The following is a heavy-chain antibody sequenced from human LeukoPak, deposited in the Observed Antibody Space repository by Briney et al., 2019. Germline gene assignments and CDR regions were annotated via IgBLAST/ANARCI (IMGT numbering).Heavy chain of an antibody. V-gene: IGHV3-23*01. J-gene: IGHJ4*02. CDR2: ISGSGGST. Sequence: PGGSLRLSCAASGFTFRSYAMSWVRKAPGKGLEWVSAISGSGGSTYYADSVKGRFTISRDNSKITMYLQMNSLRAEDTAVYYCAKDGSIIAGSFFDYWGQGTLVTVSS. CDR3: AKDGSIIAGSFFDY. CDR1: GFTFRSYA. D-gene: IGHD3-10*01.